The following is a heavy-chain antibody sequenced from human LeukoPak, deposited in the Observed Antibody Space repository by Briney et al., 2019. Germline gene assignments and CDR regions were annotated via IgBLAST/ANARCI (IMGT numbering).Heavy chain of an antibody. CDR2: IYYSGST. D-gene: IGHD4-23*01. CDR3: ARRFGTTTVAYDAFDI. V-gene: IGHV4-59*08. J-gene: IGHJ3*02. CDR1: GGSISSYY. Sequence: SETLSLTCTVSGGSISSYYWSWIRQPPGKGLEWIGYIYYSGSTNCNPSLKSRVTISVDTSKNQFSLKLSSVTAADTAVYYCARRFGTTTVAYDAFDIWGQGTMVTVSS.